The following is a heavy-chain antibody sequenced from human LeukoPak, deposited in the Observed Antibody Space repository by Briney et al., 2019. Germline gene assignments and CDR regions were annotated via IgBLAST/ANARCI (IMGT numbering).Heavy chain of an antibody. D-gene: IGHD3-9*01. CDR1: SGSFRTYY. V-gene: IGHV4-59*12. J-gene: IGHJ4*02. CDR2: IFYNEGT. Sequence: SETLSLTCTVSSGSFRTYYWSWIRQPPGKGLEWIGYIFYNEGTNYNPSLKSRVTISVDTSKNQFSLKLSSVTAADTAVYYCARFYDILTGEYYFDYWGQGTLVTVSS. CDR3: ARFYDILTGEYYFDY.